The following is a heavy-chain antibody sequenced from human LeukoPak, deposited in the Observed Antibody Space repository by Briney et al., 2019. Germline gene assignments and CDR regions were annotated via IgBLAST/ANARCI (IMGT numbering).Heavy chain of an antibody. V-gene: IGHV4-30-4*01. J-gene: IGHJ6*03. CDR2: IYYSGST. Sequence: PSETLSLTCTVSGGSISSGDYYWSWIRQPPGKGLEWIGYIYYSGSTYYNPSLKSRVTISVDASKNQFSLKLSSVTAADTAVYYCWAYSNTGYYYYMDVWGKGTTVTVSS. CDR3: WAYSNTGYYYYMDV. D-gene: IGHD4-11*01. CDR1: GGSISSGDYY.